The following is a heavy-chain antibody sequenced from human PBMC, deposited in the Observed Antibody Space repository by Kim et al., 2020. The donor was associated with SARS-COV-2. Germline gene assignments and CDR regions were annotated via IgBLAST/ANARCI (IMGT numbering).Heavy chain of an antibody. CDR1: TFTFSTYA. CDR2: ISGSGGII. Sequence: GGSLRLSCAASTFTFSTYAMSWVRQAPGKGLEWVSAISGSGGIIYYADSVKGRFTIPRDNSKNTLYLQMNSLRVEDTAVYYCRGYYDSSTSYYYFDYWG. D-gene: IGHD3-22*01. J-gene: IGHJ4*01. CDR3: RGYYDSSTSYYYFDY. V-gene: IGHV3-23*01.